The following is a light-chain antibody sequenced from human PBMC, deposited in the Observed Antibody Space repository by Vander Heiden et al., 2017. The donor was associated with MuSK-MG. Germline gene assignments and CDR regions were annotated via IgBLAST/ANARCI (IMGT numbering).Light chain of an antibody. V-gene: IGLV2-11*01. J-gene: IGLJ2*01. CDR1: SSDVGAYNY. Sequence: QSDLTQPRSVSGSPGQSVTISCTGTSSDVGAYNYVAWYQQPPGHAPNPMIYDVSKRPSGVPARFSGSKSGNTASLTISGLQAEDEADYYCCSYAGSSTFGVLGGGTKLTVL. CDR2: DVS. CDR3: CSYAGSSTFGV.